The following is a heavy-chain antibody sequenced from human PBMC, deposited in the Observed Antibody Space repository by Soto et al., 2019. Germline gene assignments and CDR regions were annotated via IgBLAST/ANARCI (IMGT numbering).Heavy chain of an antibody. CDR2: IHYGGRT. Sequence: SGTLSLTCTASGVSVTSHYLNWIRQPPGKGLEWVAIIHYGGRTNYSPSLKSRFIISVDTSENQSSLQLSSVSAADTAVYYCAGGGAGNPFHYWGQGVLVTVSS. D-gene: IGHD2-15*01. CDR1: GVSVTSHY. V-gene: IGHV4-59*02. J-gene: IGHJ4*02. CDR3: AGGGAGNPFHY.